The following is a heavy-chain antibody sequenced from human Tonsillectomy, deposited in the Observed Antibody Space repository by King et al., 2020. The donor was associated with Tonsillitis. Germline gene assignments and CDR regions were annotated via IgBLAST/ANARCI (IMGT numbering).Heavy chain of an antibody. CDR3: AKDWGSKGVVITHDAFDI. D-gene: IGHD3-22*01. Sequence: QLVESGGGLVQPGGSLRLSCAASGFTFSSYAMSWVRQAPGKGLEWVSAISGSGGSTYYADSVKGRLTISRDNSKNTLYLQTNSLRAEDTAVYYCAKDWGSKGVVITHDAFDIWGQGTMVTVSS. V-gene: IGHV3-23*04. CDR2: ISGSGGST. CDR1: GFTFSSYA. J-gene: IGHJ3*02.